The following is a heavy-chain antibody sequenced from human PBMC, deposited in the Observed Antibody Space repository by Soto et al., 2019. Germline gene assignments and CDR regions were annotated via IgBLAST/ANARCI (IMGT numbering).Heavy chain of an antibody. J-gene: IGHJ6*02. CDR1: GFTFSSYD. Sequence: GGSLRLSCAASGFTFSSYDMHWVRQATGKGLEWVSAIGTAGDTYYPGSVKGRFTISRENAKNSLYLQMNSLRAGDTAVDYCARGAYCSSTSCYTLRYTPYYYYYGMDVWGQGTTVTVSS. CDR2: IGTAGDT. CDR3: ARGAYCSSTSCYTLRYTPYYYYYGMDV. V-gene: IGHV3-13*01. D-gene: IGHD2-2*02.